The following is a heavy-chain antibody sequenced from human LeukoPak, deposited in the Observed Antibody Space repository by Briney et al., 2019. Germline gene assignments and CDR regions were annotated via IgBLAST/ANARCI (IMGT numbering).Heavy chain of an antibody. CDR1: EYTFTGY. CDR2: INPNSGGT. J-gene: IGHJ4*02. D-gene: IGHD4-17*01. CDR3: AREYGDPRSLGSDY. V-gene: IGHV1-2*02. Sequence: ASVKVSCKTSEYTFTGYVHWVRQAPGQGLEWMGWINPNSGGTNYAQKFQGRVTMTRDTSISTAYMELSRLRSDDTAVYYCAREYGDPRSLGSDYWGQGTLVTVSS.